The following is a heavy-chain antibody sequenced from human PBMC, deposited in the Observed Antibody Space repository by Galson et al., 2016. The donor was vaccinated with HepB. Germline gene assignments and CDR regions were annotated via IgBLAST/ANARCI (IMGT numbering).Heavy chain of an antibody. CDR1: GFTFGNYW. D-gene: IGHD3-10*01. CDR3: ARDFQFGSVSNGY. V-gene: IGHV3-74*01. J-gene: IGHJ4*02. CDR2: ISPGGSST. Sequence: LRLSCAASGFTFGNYWMHWVRQAPGKGPVWVSRISPGGSSTSYADSVKGRFTISRDNAKNTLYLQMSSLRAEDTAVYYCARDFQFGSVSNGYWGQGTLVTVSS.